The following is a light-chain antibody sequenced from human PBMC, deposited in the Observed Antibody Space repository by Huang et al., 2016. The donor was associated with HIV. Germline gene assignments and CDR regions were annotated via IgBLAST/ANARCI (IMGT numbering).Light chain of an antibody. Sequence: DMVMTQSPGTLSVSPGERATLSCRASQSVKKNLAWYQQKPGQAPRLLISGVSTRDTGVPARFSGNGSEKEFTLTITSVQSKDSAVYYCQQYNNWPPYDFGQGTKLEIK. V-gene: IGKV3-15*01. CDR2: GVS. CDR1: QSVKKN. CDR3: QQYNNWPPYD. J-gene: IGKJ2*01.